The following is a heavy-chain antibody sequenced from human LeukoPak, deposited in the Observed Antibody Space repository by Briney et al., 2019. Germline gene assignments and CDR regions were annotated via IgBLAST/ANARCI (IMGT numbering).Heavy chain of an antibody. J-gene: IGHJ6*02. Sequence: PSETLSLTCTVSGGSISNYYWNWIRQPPGKGLEWIGYIYYSGSTNYNPSLKSRVTISVDTSKNQFSLKLSSMTAADTAVYYCARSDCSTTSCVDYYGMDVWGQGTTVTVSS. CDR1: GGSISNYY. D-gene: IGHD2-2*01. V-gene: IGHV4-59*08. CDR3: ARSDCSTTSCVDYYGMDV. CDR2: IYYSGST.